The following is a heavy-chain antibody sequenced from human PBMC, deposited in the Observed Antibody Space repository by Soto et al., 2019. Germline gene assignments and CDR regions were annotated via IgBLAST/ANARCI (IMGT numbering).Heavy chain of an antibody. J-gene: IGHJ6*02. CDR2: ISAYDGNT. V-gene: IGHV1-18*01. CDR3: ARDTQLEQQLVRPTGYHHGMDV. D-gene: IGHD6-13*01. Sequence: ASVKVSCKASGDTFTSYGISWVRQAPGQGLGWMGWISAYDGNTNYAQKLQGRVTMTTDTSTSTAYMELRSLRSDDTAVYYCARDTQLEQQLVRPTGYHHGMDVWGQGTRVTISS. CDR1: GDTFTSYG.